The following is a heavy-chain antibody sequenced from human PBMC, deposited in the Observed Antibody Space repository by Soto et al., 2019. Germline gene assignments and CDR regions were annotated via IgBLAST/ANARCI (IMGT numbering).Heavy chain of an antibody. CDR2: ILPIFGTT. V-gene: IGHV1-69*06. D-gene: IGHD3-3*01. CDR3: ARGRPSLRFLEWFHSMDV. Sequence: PGASVKVSCKASGGTFSSYAINWVRQAPGQGLEWMGGILPIFGTTNSAQKFQGRVTITADKSTSTAYMELSSLRSEDTAVYYCARGRPSLRFLEWFHSMDVWGQGTTVTVSS. J-gene: IGHJ6*02. CDR1: GGTFSSYA.